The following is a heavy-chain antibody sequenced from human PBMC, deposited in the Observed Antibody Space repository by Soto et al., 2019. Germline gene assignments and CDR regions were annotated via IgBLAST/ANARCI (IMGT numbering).Heavy chain of an antibody. D-gene: IGHD5-18*01. V-gene: IGHV3-7*01. J-gene: IGHJ4*02. CDR3: ASLETARIQIAGY. CDR1: RFTSSSYW. CDR2: KTQDGNDK. Sequence: GGPLRLSCPASRFTSSSYWMNWVRQARGKWLWWLAMKTQDGNDKHYVGAVRGRFNITGDSAKNSMYRQMNSLSVKDVAIYYCASLETARIQIAGYWGQGIQATVSS.